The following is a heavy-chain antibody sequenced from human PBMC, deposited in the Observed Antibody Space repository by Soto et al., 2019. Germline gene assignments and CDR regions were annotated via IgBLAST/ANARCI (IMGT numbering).Heavy chain of an antibody. CDR2: IIPIFGIT. CDR1: GGTFSSYT. J-gene: IGHJ4*02. Sequence: QVQLVQSGAEVKKPGSSVKVSCKASGGTFSSYTISWVRQAPGQGLEWMGRIIPIFGITNYAQKFQGRVTITADKSTSKASMELSSLRSEDTAVYYCAREDGSFDYWGQGTLVTVSS. CDR3: AREDGSFDY. D-gene: IGHD2-15*01. V-gene: IGHV1-69*08.